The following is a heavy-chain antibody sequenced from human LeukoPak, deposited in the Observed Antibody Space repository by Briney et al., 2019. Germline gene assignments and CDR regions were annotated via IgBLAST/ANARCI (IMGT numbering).Heavy chain of an antibody. CDR1: GYTFTSYY. J-gene: IGHJ4*02. CDR2: INPSGGST. Sequence: ASVKVSCKASGYTFTSYYMHWVRQAPGQGLEWMGIINPSGGSTSYAQKFQGRVTMTRDTSTSTVYMELSSLRSEDTAVYYCAVVRAGYYYDSSGYYPLVYWGQGTLVTVSS. CDR3: AVVRAGYYYDSSGYYPLVY. D-gene: IGHD3-22*01. V-gene: IGHV1-46*01.